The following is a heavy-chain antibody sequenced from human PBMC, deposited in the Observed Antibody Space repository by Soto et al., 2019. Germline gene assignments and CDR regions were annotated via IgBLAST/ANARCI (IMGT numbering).Heavy chain of an antibody. V-gene: IGHV3-21*01. CDR3: ARVGLRFQYGMDV. CDR1: GFTFSSYS. Sequence: GGSLRLSCAASGFTFSSYSMNWVRQAPGKGLEWVSFISSSSSYIYYADSVKGRFTISRDNAKNSLYLQMNSLRAEDTAVYYCARVGLRFQYGMDVWGQGTTVTVSS. D-gene: IGHD3-3*01. J-gene: IGHJ6*02. CDR2: ISSSSSYI.